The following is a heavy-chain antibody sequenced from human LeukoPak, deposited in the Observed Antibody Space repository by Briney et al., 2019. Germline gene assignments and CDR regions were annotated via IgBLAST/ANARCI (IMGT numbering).Heavy chain of an antibody. J-gene: IGHJ6*02. CDR3: ARGWVESFYYYYYGMVV. D-gene: IGHD1-26*01. Sequence: RSSETLSLTCTVSGGSISSSSYYWGWIRQPPGKGLEWIGSIYYSGSTYYNPSLKSRVTISVDTSKNQFSLKLSSVTAADTAVYYCARGWVESFYYYYYGMVVWGQGTTVTVSS. V-gene: IGHV4-39*01. CDR2: IYYSGST. CDR1: GGSISSSSYY.